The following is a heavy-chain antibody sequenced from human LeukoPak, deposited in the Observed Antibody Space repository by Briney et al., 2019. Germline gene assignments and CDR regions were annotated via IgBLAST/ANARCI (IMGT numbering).Heavy chain of an antibody. Sequence: AGGSLTLTCAASGFTFSTYAMSWVPQAPGKGLEWVSDFGTSGGSTTYTDSVKGRFTISTDNTKNMLYLQMNSLRADDTAVYYCAKTYFYFFSWGQGTLVTVCS. CDR3: AKTYFYFFS. D-gene: IGHD2-21*01. V-gene: IGHV3-23*01. CDR1: GFTFSTYA. J-gene: IGHJ4*02. CDR2: FGTSGGST.